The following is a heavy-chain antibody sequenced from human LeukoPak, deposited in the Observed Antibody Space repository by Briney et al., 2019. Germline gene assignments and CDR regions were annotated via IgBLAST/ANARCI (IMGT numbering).Heavy chain of an antibody. V-gene: IGHV3-74*01. CDR2: INTDGSST. CDR1: GFTFSSYW. Sequence: GGSLRLSCAASGFTFSSYWMHWVRQAPGKGLVWVSRINTDGSSTSYADSVKGRFTISRDNAKNTLYLQMNSLRAEDTAVYYCARDSDHYDSSGYFLGIMEGPYWGQGTLVTVSS. J-gene: IGHJ4*02. D-gene: IGHD3-22*01. CDR3: ARDSDHYDSSGYFLGIMEGPY.